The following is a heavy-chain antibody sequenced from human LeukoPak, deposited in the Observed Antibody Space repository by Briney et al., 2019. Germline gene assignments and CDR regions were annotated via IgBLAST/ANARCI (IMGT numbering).Heavy chain of an antibody. V-gene: IGHV4-59*01. Sequence: SETLSLTCTLSGGSIRSYYWSWIRHPPRKGLEWIGYIYYSGSTNYNSGRTNYNPSLKSRVTISVDTSKNQFSLKLHSVTAADTALYYCAKVGREVAVRFDYWGQGTLVTVSS. CDR2: IYYSGSTNYNSGRT. CDR3: AKVGREVAVRFDY. D-gene: IGHD6-19*01. J-gene: IGHJ4*02. CDR1: GGSIRSYY.